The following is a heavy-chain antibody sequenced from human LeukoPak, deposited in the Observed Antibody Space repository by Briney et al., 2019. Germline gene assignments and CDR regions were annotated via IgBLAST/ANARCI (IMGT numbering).Heavy chain of an antibody. J-gene: IGHJ3*02. V-gene: IGHV4-59*01. Sequence: PSETLSLTCTVSGGSISNYYWSWIRQPPGKGLEWIGYIYYSESTNYNPPLKSRVTISVDTSKNQFSLKLSSVTAADTAVYYCARSLGYGGNSGGAFDIWGQGTMVTVSS. CDR2: IYYSEST. D-gene: IGHD4-23*01. CDR3: ARSLGYGGNSGGAFDI. CDR1: GGSISNYY.